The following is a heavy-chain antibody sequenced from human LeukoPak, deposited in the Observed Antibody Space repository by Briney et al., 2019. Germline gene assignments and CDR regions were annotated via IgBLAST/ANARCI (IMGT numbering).Heavy chain of an antibody. D-gene: IGHD1-26*01. CDR2: IKQDGSEK. CDR3: AREGPGSGSYYVPSYYYGMDV. V-gene: IGHV3-7*01. CDR1: GFPFNSYW. J-gene: IGHJ6*02. Sequence: GGSLRLSCAASGFPFNSYWMSWVRQAPGKGLEWVANIKQDGSEKYYVDSVKGRFTISRDNAKNSLYLQMNSLRAEDTAVYYCAREGPGSGSYYVPSYYYGMDVWGQGTTVTVSS.